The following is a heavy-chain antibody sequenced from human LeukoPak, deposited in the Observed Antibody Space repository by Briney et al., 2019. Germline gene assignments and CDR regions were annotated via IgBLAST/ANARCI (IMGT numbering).Heavy chain of an antibody. CDR3: ARHSRMATITDFDY. CDR2: TYPGDSDS. V-gene: IGHV5-51*01. D-gene: IGHD5-24*01. J-gene: IGHJ4*02. Sequence: GESLKISCKGSGYTFTSYWIGWVRQMPGKGLEWMGITYPGDSDSRYSPSFQGQVTISADKSISTAYLQWSSLKASDTAIYYCARHSRMATITDFDYWGQGTLVTVSS. CDR1: GYTFTSYW.